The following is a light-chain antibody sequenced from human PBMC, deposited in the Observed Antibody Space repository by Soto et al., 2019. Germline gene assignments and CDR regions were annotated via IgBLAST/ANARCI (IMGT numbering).Light chain of an antibody. V-gene: IGKV3-11*01. CDR3: QKRRKLPTIT. CDR2: DAS. Sequence: EIVLTQSPATLSLSPGERATLSCRASQSVSSYLAWYQQKPGQAPRLLIYDASNRATGIPARFSGSGSGTDFTLIISRLENEDFAVYYCQKRRKLPTITLGKGTRLEIK. CDR1: QSVSSY. J-gene: IGKJ5*01.